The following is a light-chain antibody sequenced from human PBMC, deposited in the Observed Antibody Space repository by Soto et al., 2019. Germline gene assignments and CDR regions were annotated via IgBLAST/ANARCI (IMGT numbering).Light chain of an antibody. CDR3: NSYSGGNTLYV. J-gene: IGLJ1*01. CDR2: DVT. CDR1: SKDIGGYNF. Sequence: QSALTQPASVAGYPGQSITIPCNGTSKDIGGYNFVSGFQQHPGKAPKLLIGDVTRRPSGVSDRFSGSKSGNTASLTISGLQAEDEADYYCNSYSGGNTLYVFGSGTKLTVL. V-gene: IGLV2-14*01.